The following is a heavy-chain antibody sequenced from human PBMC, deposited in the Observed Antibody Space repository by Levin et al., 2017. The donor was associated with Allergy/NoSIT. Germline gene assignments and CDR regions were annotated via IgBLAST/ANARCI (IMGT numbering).Heavy chain of an antibody. CDR1: GYTFTGYY. CDR3: ARDWGGYDGNADP. D-gene: IGHD5-12*01. J-gene: IGHJ5*02. V-gene: IGHV1-2*02. CDR2: INPNSGGT. Sequence: ASVKVSCKASGYTFTGYYMHWVRQAPGQGLEWMGWINPNSGGTNYAQKFQGRVTMTRDTSISTAYMELSRLRSDDTAVYYCARDWGGYDGNADPWGQGTLVTVSS.